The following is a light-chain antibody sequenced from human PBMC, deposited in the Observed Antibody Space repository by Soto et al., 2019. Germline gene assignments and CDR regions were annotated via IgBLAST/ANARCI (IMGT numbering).Light chain of an antibody. Sequence: EIVLTQSPGTLSLSPGERATLSCRASQSISSTFLAWYQHKPGQAPRVLIYGASRRATGIPDRFTGSGSGTDFTLTNSRLEPEDFALYYCQQYDSSWTFGQGTKVEMK. CDR2: GAS. CDR1: QSISSTF. CDR3: QQYDSSWT. J-gene: IGKJ1*01. V-gene: IGKV3-20*01.